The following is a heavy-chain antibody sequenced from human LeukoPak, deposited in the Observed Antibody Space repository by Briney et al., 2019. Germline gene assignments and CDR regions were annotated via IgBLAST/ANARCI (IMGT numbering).Heavy chain of an antibody. J-gene: IGHJ4*02. CDR2: IYYSRST. V-gene: IGHV4-39*07. Sequence: SETLSLTCTVSGGSISSSSYYWGWIRQPPGKGLEWIGSIYYSRSTYYNPSLKSRVTISVDTSKNQFSLKLSSVTAADTAVYYCARINNWNYYYFDYWGQGTLVTVSS. D-gene: IGHD1-7*01. CDR1: GGSISSSSYY. CDR3: ARINNWNYYYFDY.